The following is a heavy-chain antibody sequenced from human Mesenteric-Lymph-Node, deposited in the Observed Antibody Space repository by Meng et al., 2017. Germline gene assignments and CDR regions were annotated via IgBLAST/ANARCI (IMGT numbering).Heavy chain of an antibody. J-gene: IGHJ5*02. D-gene: IGHD3-22*01. V-gene: IGHV4-39*07. CDR1: GGSIRNNNYF. Sequence: SETLSLTCTVSGGSIRNNNYFWGWIRQPPGKGLEWIGSIYYSGSTYYNPSLKSRVTISIDTSKNQFSLKLRSVTAADTAVYYCARVDPYYYDSSGYSSWFDPWGQGTLVTVSS. CDR3: ARVDPYYYDSSGYSSWFDP. CDR2: IYYSGST.